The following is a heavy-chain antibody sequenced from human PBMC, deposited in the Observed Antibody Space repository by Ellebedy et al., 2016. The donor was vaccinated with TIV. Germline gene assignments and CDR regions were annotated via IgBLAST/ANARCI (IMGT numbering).Heavy chain of an antibody. CDR2: IDPKTGDT. V-gene: IGHV1-2*06. CDR3: ARGSNYVMDV. J-gene: IGHJ6*02. Sequence: ASVKVSXXASGYTFSGYFMHWVRQAPGRGLEWMGRIDPKTGDTNYAEKFQDRVTMTRDTSTSTVYMDLSSLRSEDTAIYFCARGSNYVMDVWGQGTTVTVSS. CDR1: GYTFSGYF. D-gene: IGHD3/OR15-3a*01.